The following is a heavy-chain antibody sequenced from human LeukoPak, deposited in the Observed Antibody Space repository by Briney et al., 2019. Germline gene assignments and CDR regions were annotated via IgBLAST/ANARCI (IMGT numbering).Heavy chain of an antibody. Sequence: GESLKISCKGSGYSFTSYWIGWVRQMPGKGLEWMGIIYPGDSDTRYSPSFQGQVTISADKSISTAYLQWSSLKASDTAMYYCARRGETIFGVVHGFDPWGQGTLVTVSS. CDR3: ARRGETIFGVVHGFDP. CDR1: GYSFTSYW. J-gene: IGHJ5*02. CDR2: IYPGDSDT. V-gene: IGHV5-51*01. D-gene: IGHD3-3*01.